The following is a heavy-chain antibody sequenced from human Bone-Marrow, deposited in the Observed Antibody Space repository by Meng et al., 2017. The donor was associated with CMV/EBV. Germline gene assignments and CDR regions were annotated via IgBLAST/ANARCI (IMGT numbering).Heavy chain of an antibody. V-gene: IGHV3-53*01. CDR2: IYRDGST. CDR3: ARSPSGSYYGDAFDI. D-gene: IGHD1-26*01. J-gene: IGHJ3*02. CDR1: GFAVSSNY. Sequence: GESLKISCAASGFAVSSNYMTWVRQVPGKGLEWVSLIYRDGSTFYLDSVKGRFTISRDDSKNTVYLQMNSLRAGDTAVYYCARSPSGSYYGDAFDIWGQGTMVTVSS.